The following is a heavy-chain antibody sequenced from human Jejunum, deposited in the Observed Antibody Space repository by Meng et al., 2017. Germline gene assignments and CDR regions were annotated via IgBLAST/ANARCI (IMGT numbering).Heavy chain of an antibody. CDR2: IYLGDSVI. CDR1: GCDFTTYW. V-gene: IGHV5-51*01. Sequence: GESLMISCNCSGCDFTTYWIRWVLHMPGKGLEWIGIIYLGDSVIRYSPSFQVQVTISADRYLITAYLQWSNLRASDDAVSYCARTYYYGSGSYYNPPDYWGQGTLVTVSS. J-gene: IGHJ4*02. D-gene: IGHD3-10*01. CDR3: ARTYYYGSGSYYNPPDY.